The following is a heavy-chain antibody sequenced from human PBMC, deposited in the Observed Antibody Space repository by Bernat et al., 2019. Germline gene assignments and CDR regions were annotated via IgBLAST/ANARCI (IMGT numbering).Heavy chain of an antibody. V-gene: IGHV3-30*04. D-gene: IGHD1-20*01. CDR2: ISYDGNNK. J-gene: IGHJ4*02. CDR1: GFNLSIYA. Sequence: VQLVESGGGVVQPGKSLRLSCAHSGFNLSIYAMYWVRQAPGKGLEWVALISYDGNNKNYADSVKGRFTISRDNSRNTLYLQMNNLKAEDTAVYYCARERTKYNWKPDGLEDWGQGTLVTVS. CDR3: ARERTKYNWKPDGLED.